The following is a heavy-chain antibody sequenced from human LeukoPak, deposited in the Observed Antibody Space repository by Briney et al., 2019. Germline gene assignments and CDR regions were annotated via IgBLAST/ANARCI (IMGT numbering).Heavy chain of an antibody. Sequence: GGSPRLSCAASGFTFSSYSMNWVRQAPGKGLEWVSYISSSSSTIYYADSVKGRFTISRDNAKNSLYLQMNSLRAEDTAVYYCARDLGNYDILTGYYIGLYFDYWGQGTLVTVSS. CDR3: ARDLGNYDILTGYYIGLYFDY. CDR1: GFTFSSYS. J-gene: IGHJ4*02. CDR2: ISSSSSTI. D-gene: IGHD3-9*01. V-gene: IGHV3-48*01.